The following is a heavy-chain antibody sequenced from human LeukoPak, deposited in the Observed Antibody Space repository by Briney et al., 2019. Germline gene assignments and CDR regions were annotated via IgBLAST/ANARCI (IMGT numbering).Heavy chain of an antibody. J-gene: IGHJ4*02. CDR2: IGGSGDKT. D-gene: IGHD6-19*01. CDR1: GFTFNRNA. V-gene: IGHV3-23*01. CDR3: VRRGDASSGWGDHDF. Sequence: GGSLRLSCAASGFTFNRNAISWVRQAPGKGLEWVSTIGGSGDKTFYADSVKGRFTLSRDNSKNMMHLQMNSLTGEDTALYYCVRRGDASSGWGDHDFWGQGALVTVSS.